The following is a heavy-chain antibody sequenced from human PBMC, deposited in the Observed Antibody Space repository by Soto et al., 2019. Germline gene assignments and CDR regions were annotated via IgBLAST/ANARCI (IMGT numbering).Heavy chain of an antibody. CDR3: ARVLIAGTTSGTPPFDS. J-gene: IGHJ5*01. CDR2: INPNSGGT. Sequence: ASVKVSCKASGYTFTGYYMHWVRQAPGQGLEWMGWINPNSGGTNYAQKFQGRVTMTRDTSISTAYMELSRLRSDDTAVYYCARVLIAGTTSGTPPFDSWGQGTLVTVSS. V-gene: IGHV1-2*02. D-gene: IGHD1-7*01. CDR1: GYTFTGYY.